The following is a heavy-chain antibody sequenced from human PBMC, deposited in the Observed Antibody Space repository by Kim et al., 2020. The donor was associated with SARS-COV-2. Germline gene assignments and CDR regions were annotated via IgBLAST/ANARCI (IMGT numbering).Heavy chain of an antibody. V-gene: IGHV3-23*01. J-gene: IGHJ4*02. CDR3: AKYPSVTASGSFDY. D-gene: IGHD2-21*02. Sequence: ADSVKGRFTISRDNSKHTLYLQMNSLRAEDTAVYYCAKYPSVTASGSFDYWGQGTLVTVSS.